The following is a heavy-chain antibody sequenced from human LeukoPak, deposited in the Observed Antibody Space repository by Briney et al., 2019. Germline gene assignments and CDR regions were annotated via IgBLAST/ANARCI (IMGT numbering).Heavy chain of an antibody. J-gene: IGHJ4*02. CDR2: ISSSSSYT. CDR3: AREGYYYGSSGYYYSTSFDY. V-gene: IGHV3-21*01. Sequence: GGSLRLSCAASGFTSRTYSMNWVRQAPGEGLEWVSSISSSSSYTYYADSVKGLFTISRDHAKNSLYLQMNSRGAEDTAVYYCAREGYYYGSSGYYYSTSFDYWGQGTLVTVSS. CDR1: GFTSRTYS. D-gene: IGHD3-22*01.